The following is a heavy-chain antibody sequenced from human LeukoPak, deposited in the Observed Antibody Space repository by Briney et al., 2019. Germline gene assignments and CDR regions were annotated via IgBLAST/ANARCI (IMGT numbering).Heavy chain of an antibody. CDR2: IYSGGST. CDR1: GLTVSSNY. V-gene: IGHV3-53*04. CDR3: ARALYGDYGEYYFDY. J-gene: IGHJ4*02. Sequence: GGSLRLSCAASGLTVSSNYMSWVRQAPGKGLGWGSVIYSGGSTYYADSVKGRFTISRHNSKNTLYLQMNSLRAEDTAVYYCARALYGDYGEYYFDYWGQGTLVTVSS. D-gene: IGHD4-17*01.